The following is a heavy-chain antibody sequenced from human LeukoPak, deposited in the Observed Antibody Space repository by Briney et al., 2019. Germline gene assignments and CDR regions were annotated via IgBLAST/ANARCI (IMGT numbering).Heavy chain of an antibody. CDR1: GYSFTNYW. Sequence: GESLKISCKDSGYSFTNYWIGWVRQMPGKGLEWMGIIHSADSNTKYSPSFQGQVTISADKSISTAYLQWSGLKASDTAMYYCAGARHGDYRWDYWGQGALVTVAS. V-gene: IGHV5-51*01. CDR3: AGARHGDYRWDY. D-gene: IGHD4-17*01. CDR2: IHSADSNT. J-gene: IGHJ4*02.